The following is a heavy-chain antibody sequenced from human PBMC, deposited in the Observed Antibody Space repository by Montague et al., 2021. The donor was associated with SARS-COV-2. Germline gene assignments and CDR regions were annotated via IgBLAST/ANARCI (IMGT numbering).Heavy chain of an antibody. V-gene: IGHV3-23*01. CDR1: GFTFSSYA. CDR2: ISGSGGST. CDR3: ARNLGSGWAFFDY. J-gene: IGHJ4*02. Sequence: SLRLSCAASGFTFSSYAMSWVRQAPGKGLEWVSAISGSGGSTYYADSVKGRFTISRDNAKNSLYLQMNSLRAEDTAVYYCARNLGSGWAFFDYWGQGTLVTVSS. D-gene: IGHD6-19*01.